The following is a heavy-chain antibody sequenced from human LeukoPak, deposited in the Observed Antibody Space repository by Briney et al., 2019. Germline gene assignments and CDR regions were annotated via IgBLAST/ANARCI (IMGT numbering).Heavy chain of an antibody. D-gene: IGHD3-10*01. Sequence: SVKVSCKASGGTFSSYAISWVRQAPGQGLEWMGRIIPILGIANYAQKFQGRVTITADKSTSTAYMELSSLRSEDTAVYYCARASVRYYGSGSSRYGMDVWGQGTTVTVSS. CDR3: ARASVRYYGSGSSRYGMDV. CDR1: GGTFSSYA. V-gene: IGHV1-69*04. CDR2: IIPILGIA. J-gene: IGHJ6*02.